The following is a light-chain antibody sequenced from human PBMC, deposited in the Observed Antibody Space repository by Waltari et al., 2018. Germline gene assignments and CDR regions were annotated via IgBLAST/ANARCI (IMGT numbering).Light chain of an antibody. CDR1: PSPLGNTG. CDR3: GTWDSSMAIWL. Sequence: QSVLTQPPSVSAFPGHKVTIPCSGGPSPLGNTGVSRYRQFPGSVPEVLIFETNGRPTGTPDRFSASKSGTSATLDITGLQPGDEADYYCGTWDSSMAIWLFGGGT. V-gene: IGLV1-51*02. CDR2: ETN. J-gene: IGLJ3*02.